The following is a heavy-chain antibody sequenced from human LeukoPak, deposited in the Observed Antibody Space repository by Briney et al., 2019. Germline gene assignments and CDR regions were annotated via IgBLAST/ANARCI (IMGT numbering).Heavy chain of an antibody. CDR3: ARDPLRRP. D-gene: IGHD3-16*01. CDR2: IYSGGDT. Sequence: GGSLRLSCAASGFTVSLTYMTWVRQAPGKGLEWVSLIYSGGDTNYADSVKGRFTIFRDNSKNTLYLQMRNLRPEDTAIYYCARDPLRRPWGQGILVTVSS. J-gene: IGHJ5*02. CDR1: GFTVSLTY. V-gene: IGHV3-53*01.